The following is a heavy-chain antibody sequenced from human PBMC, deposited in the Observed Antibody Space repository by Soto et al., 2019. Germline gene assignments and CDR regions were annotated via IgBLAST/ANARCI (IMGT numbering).Heavy chain of an antibody. D-gene: IGHD2-2*01. CDR1: GGSIDPYY. CDR3: ARALDSSAAPFDY. Sequence: QVQLQVSGPGLVKPSETLSLTCTVSGGSIDPYYWSWIRQPPGKGLEWIGFIFYRGRTNYNPSLNSRVTISLDTSKSQFSLRLSSVTAADTAVYFCARALDSSAAPFDYWGQGTLVAVSS. V-gene: IGHV4-59*01. J-gene: IGHJ4*02. CDR2: IFYRGRT.